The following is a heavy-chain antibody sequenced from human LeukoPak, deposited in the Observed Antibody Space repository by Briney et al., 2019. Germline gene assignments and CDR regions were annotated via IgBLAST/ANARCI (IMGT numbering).Heavy chain of an antibody. CDR3: ARDYYYMDV. V-gene: IGHV4-34*01. J-gene: IGHJ6*03. CDR1: GEPFSGYY. CDR2: INHSGST. Sequence: PSETLSLTCAVYGEPFSGYYWSWIRQPPGKGLEWIGEINHSGSTNYNPSLKSRVTISVDTSKNQFSLKLSSVTAADTAVYYCARDYYYMDVWGKGTTVTVSS.